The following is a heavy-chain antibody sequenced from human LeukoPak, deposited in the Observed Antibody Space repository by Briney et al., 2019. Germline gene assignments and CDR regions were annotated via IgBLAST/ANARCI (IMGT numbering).Heavy chain of an antibody. CDR3: AKDRPANWNFMDH. CDR2: ISYDVINK. Sequence: GRSLTLSCVASGFTFSGHGMHWVRQAPGQGLEWVAVISYDVINKYYADSVKGRFTISRDNSNNTLYLQMNSLRPEDTAIYYCAKDRPANWNFMDHWGQGTLVTVSS. D-gene: IGHD1-7*01. CDR1: GFTFSGHG. J-gene: IGHJ4*02. V-gene: IGHV3-30*18.